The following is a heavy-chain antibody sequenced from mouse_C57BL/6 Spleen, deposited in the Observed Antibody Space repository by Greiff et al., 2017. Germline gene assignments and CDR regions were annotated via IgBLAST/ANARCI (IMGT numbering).Heavy chain of an antibody. J-gene: IGHJ2*01. V-gene: IGHV1-54*01. Sequence: VQLQQSGAELVRPGTSVKVSCKASGYAFTNYLIEWVKQRPGQGLEWIGVINPGSGGTNYNEKFKGKATLTADKSSSTAYMQLSSLTSADSAVYFCARSRGYDYDRVYYFDYWGQGTTLTVSS. D-gene: IGHD2-4*01. CDR3: ARSRGYDYDRVYYFDY. CDR2: INPGSGGT. CDR1: GYAFTNYL.